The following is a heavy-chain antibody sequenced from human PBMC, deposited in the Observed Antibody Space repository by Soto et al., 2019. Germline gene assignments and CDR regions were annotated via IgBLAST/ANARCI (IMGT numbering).Heavy chain of an antibody. D-gene: IGHD3-22*01. V-gene: IGHV3-7*04. J-gene: IGHJ4*02. CDR3: ARADYYDSSGYYCGN. Sequence: GGSLRLSCAASGFTFRSHWMSWVRQAPGKGLEWVANIKQDGSEKYYVDSVKGRVTISRDNATNSLYLQMNSLRAEDTAVYYCARADYYDSSGYYCGNWGQGTLVTVSS. CDR1: GFTFRSHW. CDR2: IKQDGSEK.